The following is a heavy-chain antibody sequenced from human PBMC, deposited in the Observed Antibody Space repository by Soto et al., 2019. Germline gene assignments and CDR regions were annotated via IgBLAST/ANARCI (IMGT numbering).Heavy chain of an antibody. D-gene: IGHD6-6*01. CDR3: AKGSGDSGSSRDAFGI. V-gene: IGHV3-23*01. Sequence: PGGSLRLSCAASGFTFSSYAMSWVRQAPGKGLEWVSAISGSGGRTYYADSVKGRFTISRDNSKNTLYLRMNSLRAEDTAVYYCAKGSGDSGSSRDAFGIWGQGTMVTVSS. CDR2: ISGSGGRT. J-gene: IGHJ3*02. CDR1: GFTFSSYA.